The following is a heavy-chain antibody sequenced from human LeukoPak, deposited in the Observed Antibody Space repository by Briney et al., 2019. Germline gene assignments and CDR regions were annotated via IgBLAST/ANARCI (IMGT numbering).Heavy chain of an antibody. CDR2: IRQDGSEK. J-gene: IGHJ3*02. Sequence: PGGSLRLSCAASGFTFSSYWMSWVRQAPGKGLECVANIRQDGSEKHYVDSVKGRFTISRDNVENSLYLQMNSLRAEDTAVYYCARDLAGPPREAFDIWGQGTMVTVSS. CDR3: ARDLAGPPREAFDI. V-gene: IGHV3-7*01. CDR1: GFTFSSYW.